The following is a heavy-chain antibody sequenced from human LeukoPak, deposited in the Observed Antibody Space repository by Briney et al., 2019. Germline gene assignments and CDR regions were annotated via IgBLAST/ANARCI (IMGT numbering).Heavy chain of an antibody. CDR3: ARDPVVLMVYAGYMDV. Sequence: GGSLRLSCAASGFTFSSYSMNGVRQAPGKGVEWVSSISSSSSYIYYADSVKGRFTISRDNAKNSLYRQMNSLRAEGTAVYYCARDPVVLMVYAGYMDVWGKGTTVTVSS. D-gene: IGHD2-8*01. CDR1: GFTFSSYS. V-gene: IGHV3-21*01. J-gene: IGHJ6*03. CDR2: ISSSSSYI.